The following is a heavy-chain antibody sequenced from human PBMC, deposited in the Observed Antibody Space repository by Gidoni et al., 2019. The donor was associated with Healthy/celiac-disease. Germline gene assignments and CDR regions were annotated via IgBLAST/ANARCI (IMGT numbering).Heavy chain of an antibody. J-gene: IGHJ4*02. D-gene: IGHD3-10*01. V-gene: IGHV4-59*01. CDR1: GGSISSYY. Sequence: QVQLQESGPGLVKPSETLYLTCTVAGGSISSYYWSWIRQPPGKGLEWIGYIYYSGSTNYNPSLKSRVTISVDTSKNQFSLKLSSVTAADTAVYYCASIGSGRFGELFGGVDYWGQGTLVTVSS. CDR3: ASIGSGRFGELFGGVDY. CDR2: IYYSGST.